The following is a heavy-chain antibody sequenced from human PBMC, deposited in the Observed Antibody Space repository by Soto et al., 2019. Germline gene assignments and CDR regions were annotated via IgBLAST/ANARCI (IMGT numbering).Heavy chain of an antibody. D-gene: IGHD3-16*01. CDR2: IYYSGRT. CDR3: ARMRGLGEISPYLDY. Sequence: QVQLQESGPGLVKPSETLSLTCSISGGSISDYQWNWIRQPPGKGLEWIGYIYYSGRTNYNPSLKSRLTISLDTSTRQFSLRLRSVTAADTAVYYCARMRGLGEISPYLDYWGQGALATVSS. CDR1: GGSISDYQ. V-gene: IGHV4-59*01. J-gene: IGHJ4*02.